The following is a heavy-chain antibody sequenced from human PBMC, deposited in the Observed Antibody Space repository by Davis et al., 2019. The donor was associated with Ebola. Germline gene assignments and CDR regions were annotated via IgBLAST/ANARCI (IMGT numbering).Heavy chain of an antibody. CDR1: GFTFSTFH. Sequence: PGGSLRLSCAASGFTFSTFHIHWVRQTPGKGLVWVARIDPDGTGTNYADSVKGRSTTSRDNAKNTLSLQMNSLRVEDTAVYYCVRGSGYYSHDYWGHGTLVTVSS. D-gene: IGHD5-12*01. V-gene: IGHV3-74*01. CDR2: IDPDGTGT. CDR3: VRGSGYYSHDY. J-gene: IGHJ4*01.